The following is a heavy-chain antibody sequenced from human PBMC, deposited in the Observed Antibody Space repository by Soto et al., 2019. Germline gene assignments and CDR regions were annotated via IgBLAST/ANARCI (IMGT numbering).Heavy chain of an antibody. J-gene: IGHJ4*02. CDR2: IKQDGSEK. D-gene: IGHD2-21*02. V-gene: IGHV3-7*01. CDR1: GFTFSTYW. CDR3: ARTARTPSI. Sequence: EVQLVASRGGLVQPGGSLRLSCAASGFTFSTYWMTWVRQAPGKGLEWVANIKQDGSEKNYVDSVKGRFTISRDNARNSLYLQINSLRAEDTAVYYCARTARTPSIWGQGNLVTVSS.